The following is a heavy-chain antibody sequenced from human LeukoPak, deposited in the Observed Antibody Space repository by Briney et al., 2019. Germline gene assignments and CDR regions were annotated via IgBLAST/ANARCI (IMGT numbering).Heavy chain of an antibody. CDR1: GFTVSSYS. J-gene: IGHJ4*02. V-gene: IGHV3-48*02. CDR2: ISSSSTI. CDR3: ARAFGLTDY. Sequence: GGSLRLSCAASGFTVSSYSMNWVRQAPGKGLEWGSYISSSSTIYYADSVKGRFTISRDNAKNSLYLQMNSLRDEDTAVYYCARAFGLTDYWGQGTLVTVSS. D-gene: IGHD3/OR15-3a*01.